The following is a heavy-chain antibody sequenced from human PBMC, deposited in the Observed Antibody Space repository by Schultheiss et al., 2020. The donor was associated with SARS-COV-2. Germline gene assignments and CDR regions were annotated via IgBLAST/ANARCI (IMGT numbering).Heavy chain of an antibody. V-gene: IGHV3-48*03. CDR1: GFDFSNFE. J-gene: IGHJ4*02. Sequence: GGSLRLSCAASGFDFSNFEMNWVRQAPGKGLEWVSCIDGLGTIYYAGSVKGRFTISRDNTHNSVYLEMSSLRAEDTAVYYCARAPPYCGGDCYSDWGQGTLVTVSS. D-gene: IGHD2-21*02. CDR3: ARAPPYCGGDCYSD. CDR2: IDGLGTI.